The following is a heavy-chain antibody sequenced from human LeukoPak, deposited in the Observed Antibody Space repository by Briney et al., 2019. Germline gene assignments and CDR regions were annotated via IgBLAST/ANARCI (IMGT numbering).Heavy chain of an antibody. Sequence: GASVKVSCKASGYTFTTYGINWVRQAPGQGLEWMGWISVYNGNTNYAENLQDRVTMTTDTSTSTAYMELRSLRSDDTAVYYCARDMGGYHNYYYYGMDVWGQGTTVTVSS. D-gene: IGHD3-3*01. V-gene: IGHV1-18*01. CDR1: GYTFTTYG. CDR3: ARDMGGYHNYYYYGMDV. J-gene: IGHJ6*02. CDR2: ISVYNGNT.